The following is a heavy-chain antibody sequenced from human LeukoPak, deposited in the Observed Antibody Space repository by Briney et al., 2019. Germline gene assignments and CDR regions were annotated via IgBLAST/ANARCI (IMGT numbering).Heavy chain of an antibody. J-gene: IGHJ4*02. Sequence: GGSLRRSCAASGFTFSSYAMSWVRQAPGKGLEWVSAISGSGGSTYYADSVKGRFTISRDNSKNTLYLQMNSLRAEDTAVYYCAKLPSMIVVVITAYYWGQGTLVTVSS. CDR1: GFTFSSYA. V-gene: IGHV3-23*01. CDR2: ISGSGGST. D-gene: IGHD3-22*01. CDR3: AKLPSMIVVVITAYY.